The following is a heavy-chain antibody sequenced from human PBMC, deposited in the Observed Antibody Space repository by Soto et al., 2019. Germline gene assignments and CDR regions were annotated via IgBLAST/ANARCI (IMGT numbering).Heavy chain of an antibody. CDR1: GGPVNSGSYF. CDR3: ARGGGPYDSSSYYFDS. V-gene: IGHV4-61*01. J-gene: IGHJ4*02. CDR2: IYYSGNT. D-gene: IGHD3-22*01. Sequence: QVHLQESGPRLVQPSETLSLACTVSGGPVNSGSYFWSWIRQPPGKGLEWIGYIYYSGNTFYNPSFQSRVTMSVDPSKNQFSLKLPSVSAADPAVYYCARGGGPYDSSSYYFDSWGQGTLVTVSS.